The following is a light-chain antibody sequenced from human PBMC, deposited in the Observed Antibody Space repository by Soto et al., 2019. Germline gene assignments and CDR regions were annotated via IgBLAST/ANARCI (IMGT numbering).Light chain of an antibody. CDR2: GAS. J-gene: IGKJ2*01. V-gene: IGKV3-11*01. Sequence: EIVLTQSPATLSLSPGERATLSCRASQRVNDYLAWYQQKPGQAPRLLIYGASNRATGIPVRFSCSGSGTDFTLTISSLEPEDFAVYYCQHRGRWPRTFGQGTKLEIK. CDR1: QRVNDY. CDR3: QHRGRWPRT.